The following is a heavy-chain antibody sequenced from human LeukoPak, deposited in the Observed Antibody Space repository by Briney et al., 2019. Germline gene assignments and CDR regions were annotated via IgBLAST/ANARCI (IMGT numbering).Heavy chain of an antibody. CDR3: ASKPMYYYYYYMDV. CDR1: GFTFSNYW. V-gene: IGHV3-74*01. D-gene: IGHD2-2*01. Sequence: GGSLRLSCAASGFTFSNYWMHWVRQAPGKGLVWVSLINSDGTTTNYADSVKGRLTISRDNAKNTLYLQMNSLRADDTAVYYCASKPMYYYYYYMDVWGKGTTVTVSS. CDR2: INSDGTTT. J-gene: IGHJ6*03.